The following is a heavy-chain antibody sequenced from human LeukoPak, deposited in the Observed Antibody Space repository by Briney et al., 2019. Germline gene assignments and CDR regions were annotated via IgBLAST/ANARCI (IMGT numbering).Heavy chain of an antibody. Sequence: SDTLSLTCTVSGGSISSYYWSWIRQPPGKGLEWIGYIYYSGSTNYNPSLKSRVTISVDTSKNQFSLKLSSVTAADTAVYYCARIVCSSTSCPRRYAFDIWGQGTMVTVSS. V-gene: IGHV4-59*08. CDR1: GGSISSYY. J-gene: IGHJ3*02. D-gene: IGHD2-2*01. CDR2: IYYSGST. CDR3: ARIVCSSTSCPRRYAFDI.